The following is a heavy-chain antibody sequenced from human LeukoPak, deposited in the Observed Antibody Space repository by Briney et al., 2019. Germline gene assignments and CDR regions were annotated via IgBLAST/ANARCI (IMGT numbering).Heavy chain of an antibody. D-gene: IGHD6-13*01. CDR2: INHSGST. V-gene: IGHV4-34*01. J-gene: IGHJ4*02. CDR3: ARWKGYSSSWFFDY. CDR1: GGSFSGYY. Sequence: SETPSLTCAVYGGSFSGYYWGWIRQPPGKGLEWIGEINHSGSTNYNPSLKSRVTISVDTSKNQFSLKLSSVTAADTPVYYCARWKGYSSSWFFDYWGQGTLVTVSS.